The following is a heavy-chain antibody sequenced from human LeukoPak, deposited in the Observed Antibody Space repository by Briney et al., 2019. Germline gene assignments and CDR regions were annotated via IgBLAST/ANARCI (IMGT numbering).Heavy chain of an antibody. D-gene: IGHD6-19*01. CDR1: GGSISTSNYY. J-gene: IGHJ4*02. CDR2: IFYSGST. CDR3: ARGIAVAGFDY. Sequence: SETLSLTCSVSGGSISTSNYYWGWIRQPPGKGLEWIGNIFYSGSTYYSPSLKSRVTISLDTSRNQFSLKLTSVTAADTAVYYCARGIAVAGFDYWGQGTLVIVSS. V-gene: IGHV4-39*07.